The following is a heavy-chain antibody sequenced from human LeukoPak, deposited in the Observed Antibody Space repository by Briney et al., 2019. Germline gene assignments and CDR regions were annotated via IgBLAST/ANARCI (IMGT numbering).Heavy chain of an antibody. J-gene: IGHJ4*02. CDR1: GGSISTYY. CDR3: AGAPNWNYFDY. Sequence: SETLSLTCTVSGGSISTYYWSWIRQPPGKGLEYIGYIYDSGVFNYNPSLKSRVTISVDTPKNQFSLKLSSVTTADAAVYYCAGAPNWNYFDYWGQGTLVTVSS. V-gene: IGHV4-59*01. D-gene: IGHD1-20*01. CDR2: IYDSGVF.